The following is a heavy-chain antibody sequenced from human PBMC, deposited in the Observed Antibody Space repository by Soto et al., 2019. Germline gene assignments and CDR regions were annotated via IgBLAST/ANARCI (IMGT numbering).Heavy chain of an antibody. CDR3: TKGEYGDYGGVGMGV. D-gene: IGHD4-17*01. Sequence: EVQLVESGGGLVQPGRSLRLSCAASGFTFDDYAMHWVRQAPGKGLEWVSGISWNSGNIGYADSVKGRFTISRDNAKNSLYLPMNSLGADDTALYCCTKGEYGDYGGVGMGVWGQGSTVTVSS. CDR1: GFTFDDYA. V-gene: IGHV3-9*01. J-gene: IGHJ6*02. CDR2: ISWNSGNI.